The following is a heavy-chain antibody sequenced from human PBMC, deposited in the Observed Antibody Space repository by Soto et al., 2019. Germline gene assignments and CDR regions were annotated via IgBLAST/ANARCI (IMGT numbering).Heavy chain of an antibody. V-gene: IGHV3-7*01. Sequence: GGSLRLSCAASGFTFGDFWMNWVRQAPGKGLEGVANIKEDGSEKYFLDSVKGRFTISRDNAKNSLYLQINSLRAEDTGVYYCARDLGRTAAGYYYYDAMDVWGQGTTVTVSS. CDR2: IKEDGSEK. CDR1: GFTFGDFW. D-gene: IGHD2-2*01. J-gene: IGHJ6*02. CDR3: ARDLGRTAAGYYYYDAMDV.